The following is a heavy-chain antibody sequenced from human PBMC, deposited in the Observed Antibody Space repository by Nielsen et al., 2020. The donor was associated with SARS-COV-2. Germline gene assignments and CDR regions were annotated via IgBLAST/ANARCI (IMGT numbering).Heavy chain of an antibody. Sequence: WIRQPPGKGLEWVSAISGSGGSTYYADSVKGRFTISRDNSKNTLYLQMNSLRAEDTAVYYCAKGEDTMVRGVIMSAFDIWGQGTMVTVSS. V-gene: IGHV3-23*01. D-gene: IGHD3-10*01. J-gene: IGHJ3*02. CDR2: ISGSGGST. CDR3: AKGEDTMVRGVIMSAFDI.